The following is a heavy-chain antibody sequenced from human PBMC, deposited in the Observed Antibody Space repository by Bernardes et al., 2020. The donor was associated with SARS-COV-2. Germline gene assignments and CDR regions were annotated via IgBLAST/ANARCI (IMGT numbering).Heavy chain of an antibody. Sequence: GGSLRLSCTASGFSFSNYGMHCVRQAPGKGLEWVAIISADGKGDLYADSVTGRFRISRDNSKNTLFLQINSLSAEDTAVYYCARACGSGHSCFYIDYWGQGTLVTVSS. J-gene: IGHJ4*02. V-gene: IGHV3-33*05. CDR2: ISADGKGD. CDR3: ARACGSGHSCFYIDY. D-gene: IGHD2-15*01. CDR1: GFSFSNYG.